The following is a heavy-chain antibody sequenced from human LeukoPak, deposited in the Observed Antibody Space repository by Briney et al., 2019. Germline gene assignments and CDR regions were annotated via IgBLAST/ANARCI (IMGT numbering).Heavy chain of an antibody. D-gene: IGHD6-13*01. CDR1: GGSISSGSYY. CDR2: IYYSGST. V-gene: IGHV4-61*10. CDR3: ARVGIAAEYDY. Sequence: SETLSLTCTVSGGSISSGSYYWSWIRQPAGKGLEWIGYIYYSGSTNYNPSLKSRVTISVDTSKNQFSLKLSSVTAADTAVYYCARVGIAAEYDYWGQGTLVTVSS. J-gene: IGHJ4*02.